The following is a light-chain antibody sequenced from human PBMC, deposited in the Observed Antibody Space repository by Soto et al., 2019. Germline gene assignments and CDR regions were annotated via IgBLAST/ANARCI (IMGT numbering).Light chain of an antibody. J-gene: IGLJ1*01. CDR3: TSYTPIVTLGSV. Sequence: QSVLTQPASVSGSPGQSITISCTGTSSDIGGYNSVSWYQQHPGRAPRLIIYEVTNRPSGVSNRFSASKSGNTASLTISGLQADDEADYYCTSYTPIVTLGSVFGTGTKVTVL. CDR2: EVT. CDR1: SSDIGGYNS. V-gene: IGLV2-14*01.